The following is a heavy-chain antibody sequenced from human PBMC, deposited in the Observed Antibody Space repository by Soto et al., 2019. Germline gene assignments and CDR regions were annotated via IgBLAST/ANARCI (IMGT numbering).Heavy chain of an antibody. CDR3: ARSGVWEPRDY. D-gene: IGHD1-26*01. J-gene: IGHJ4*02. Sequence: GASVKVSCKASGGTFSSYAISWVRQAPGQGLEWMGWIIAIFGTANYAQKLQGRVTITTDTSTSTAYMELRSLRSDDTAVYYCARSGVWEPRDYWGQGTLVTVSS. V-gene: IGHV1-69*05. CDR2: IIAIFGTA. CDR1: GGTFSSYA.